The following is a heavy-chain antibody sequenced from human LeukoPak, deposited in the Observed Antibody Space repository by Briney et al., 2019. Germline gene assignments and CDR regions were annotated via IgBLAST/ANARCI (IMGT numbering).Heavy chain of an antibody. Sequence: SETLSLTCAVYGGSFSGYYWSWIPQPPGKGREWIGEISHSGSTNYNPSLKSRVTISVDTSKNQFSLKLSSVTAAVTAVYYWARVDDYWGQGTLVTVSS. CDR1: GGSFSGYY. V-gene: IGHV4-34*01. J-gene: IGHJ4*02. CDR3: ARVDDY. CDR2: ISHSGST. D-gene: IGHD3/OR15-3a*01.